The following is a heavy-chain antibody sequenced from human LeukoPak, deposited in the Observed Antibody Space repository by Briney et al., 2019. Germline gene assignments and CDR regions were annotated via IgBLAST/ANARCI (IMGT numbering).Heavy chain of an antibody. Sequence: AGSLRLSCAASGFTFSSYSMNWIRQAPRKGQEWVSSISSSSSYICDAVSVKGRFTTSRDNAKNSLYLQMNSLRAEDTAVYYCARNVLRFLEWSPGLLFDYWGQGTLVTVSS. J-gene: IGHJ4*02. CDR2: ISSSSSYI. CDR1: GFTFSSYS. D-gene: IGHD3-3*01. V-gene: IGHV3-21*01. CDR3: ARNVLRFLEWSPGLLFDY.